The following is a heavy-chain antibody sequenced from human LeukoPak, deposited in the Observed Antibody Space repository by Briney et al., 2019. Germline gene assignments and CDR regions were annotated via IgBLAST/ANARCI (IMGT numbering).Heavy chain of an antibody. J-gene: IGHJ4*02. CDR1: GVSISSSY. Sequence: SETLSLTCSVSGVSISSSYWTWIRQPPGKGLEWIGYIYYVGSTYYNPSLKSRVSISLDTSKTQLSLKLSSVTAADTAVYYCARGSCSSGYYCPQYFDYWGQGTLVTVSS. CDR3: ARGSCSSGYYCPQYFDY. D-gene: IGHD3-22*01. V-gene: IGHV4-59*01. CDR2: IYYVGST.